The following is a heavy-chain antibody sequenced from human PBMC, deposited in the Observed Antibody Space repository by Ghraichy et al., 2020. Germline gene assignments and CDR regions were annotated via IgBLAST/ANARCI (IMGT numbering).Heavy chain of an antibody. CDR3: ARVGGRESDGSGSSDY. CDR1: GGSISSYY. CDR2: IYYSGST. V-gene: IGHV4-59*01. J-gene: IGHJ4*02. D-gene: IGHD3-10*01. Sequence: SETLSLTCTVSGGSISSYYWSWIRQPPGKGLEWIGYIYYSGSTNYNPSLKSRVTISVDTSKNQFSLKLSSVTAADTAVYYCARVGGRESDGSGSSDYWGQGTLVTVSS.